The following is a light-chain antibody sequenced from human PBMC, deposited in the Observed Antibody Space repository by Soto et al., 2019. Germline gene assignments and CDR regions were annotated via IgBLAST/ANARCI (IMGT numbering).Light chain of an antibody. Sequence: QSVLTQPPSVSGAPGQRVTISCTGSSSNIGAGYDVHWYQQLPGTAPKLLINGNSNRPSWVPDRCSGSKSGTSASLAITGLQAEDEADYYCQSYDSSLSVVFGGGTKLTVL. CDR2: GNS. CDR3: QSYDSSLSVV. J-gene: IGLJ2*01. V-gene: IGLV1-40*01. CDR1: SSNIGAGYD.